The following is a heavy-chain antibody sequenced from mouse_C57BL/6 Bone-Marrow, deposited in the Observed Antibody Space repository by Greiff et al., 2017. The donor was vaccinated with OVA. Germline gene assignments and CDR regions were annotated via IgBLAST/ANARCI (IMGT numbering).Heavy chain of an antibody. Sequence: EVKVVESGPGLAKPSQTLSLTCSVTGYSITSDYWNWIRKFPGNKLEYMGYISYSGSTYYNPSLKSRISITRDTSKNQYYLQLNSVTTEDTATYYCARRRDYGYLYWYFDVWGTGTTVTVSS. CDR3: ARRRDYGYLYWYFDV. V-gene: IGHV3-8*01. J-gene: IGHJ1*03. CDR2: ISYSGST. CDR1: GYSITSDY. D-gene: IGHD2-2*01.